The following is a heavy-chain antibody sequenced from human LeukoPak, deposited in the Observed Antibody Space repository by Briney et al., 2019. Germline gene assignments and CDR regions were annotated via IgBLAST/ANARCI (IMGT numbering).Heavy chain of an antibody. Sequence: GGSLRLSCAASGFTFSSSDMHWVRQAPGKGLEWVAVIWYDGSNKYYADSVKGRFTISRDNSKNTLYLQMNSLRAEDTAVYYCAKNHGSGSYYYYYYMDVWGKGTTVTVSS. V-gene: IGHV3-33*06. CDR3: AKNHGSGSYYYYYYMDV. D-gene: IGHD3-10*01. CDR2: IWYDGSNK. J-gene: IGHJ6*03. CDR1: GFTFSSSD.